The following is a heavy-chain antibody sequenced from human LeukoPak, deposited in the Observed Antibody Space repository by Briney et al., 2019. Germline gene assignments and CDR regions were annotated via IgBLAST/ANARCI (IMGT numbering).Heavy chain of an antibody. Sequence: SETLSLTCTVSGGSISSYYWSWIRQPPGKGLEWIGYIYYSGGTNYNPSLKSRVTISVDTSKNQFSLKLSSVTAADTAVYYCARHYDSSGYWYYFDYWGQGTLVTVSS. CDR3: ARHYDSSGYWYYFDY. J-gene: IGHJ4*02. CDR2: IYYSGGT. D-gene: IGHD3-22*01. V-gene: IGHV4-59*08. CDR1: GGSISSYY.